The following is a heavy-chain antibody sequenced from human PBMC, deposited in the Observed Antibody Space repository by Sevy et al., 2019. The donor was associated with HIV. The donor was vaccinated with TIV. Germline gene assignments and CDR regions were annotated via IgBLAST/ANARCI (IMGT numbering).Heavy chain of an antibody. CDR3: ANWSMGGARWLQLGAFDI. CDR2: ISYDGSNK. D-gene: IGHD5-12*01. V-gene: IGHV3-30*18. CDR1: GFTFSSYG. J-gene: IGHJ3*02. Sequence: GGSLRLSCAASGFTFSSYGMHWVRQAPGKGLEWVAVISYDGSNKYYGDSVKGRFTISRDNSKNTLYLQMNSLRAEDTAVYYCANWSMGGARWLQLGAFDIWGQGTMVTVSS.